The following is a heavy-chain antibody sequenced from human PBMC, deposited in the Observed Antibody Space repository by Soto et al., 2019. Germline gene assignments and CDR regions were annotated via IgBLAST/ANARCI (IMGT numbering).Heavy chain of an antibody. D-gene: IGHD2-21*02. V-gene: IGHV1-69*01. CDR2: IIPIFGTA. CDR3: ARARTVVVTAVDWYFDL. CDR1: GGTFSSYA. Sequence: QVQLVQSVAEVKKPGSSVKVSCKASGGTFSSYAISWVRQAPGRGLEWRGGIIPIFGTANYAQKFQGRVTITADESKSTAYMELSSLRSEDTAVYYCARARTVVVTAVDWYFDLWGRGTLVTVSS. J-gene: IGHJ2*01.